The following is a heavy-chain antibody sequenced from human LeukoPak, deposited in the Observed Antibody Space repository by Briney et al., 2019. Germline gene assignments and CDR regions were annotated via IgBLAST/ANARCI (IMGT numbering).Heavy chain of an antibody. CDR1: GGTFSSYA. Sequence: EASVKVSCKASGGTFSSYAISWVRQAPGQGLEWMGGIIPIFGTANYAQKFQGRVTITADKSTSTAYMELSSLRSEDTAVYYCARSPEACTNGVCYTDYYYYMDVWGKGTTVTVSS. CDR2: IIPIFGTA. V-gene: IGHV1-69*06. D-gene: IGHD2-8*01. J-gene: IGHJ6*03. CDR3: ARSPEACTNGVCYTDYYYYMDV.